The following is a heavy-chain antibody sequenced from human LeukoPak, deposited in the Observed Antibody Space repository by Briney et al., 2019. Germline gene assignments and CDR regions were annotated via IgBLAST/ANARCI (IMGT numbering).Heavy chain of an antibody. CDR2: ISSSSSTI. J-gene: IGHJ4*02. Sequence: GGSLRLSCAASGFTFSSYSMNWVRQAPGKGLEWVSYISSSSSTIYYADSVKGRFTISRDNAKNSLYLQMNSLRAEDTAVYYCARGSPPCGGDCYDYWGQGTLVTVSS. CDR1: GFTFSSYS. CDR3: ARGSPPCGGDCYDY. D-gene: IGHD2-21*01. V-gene: IGHV3-48*04.